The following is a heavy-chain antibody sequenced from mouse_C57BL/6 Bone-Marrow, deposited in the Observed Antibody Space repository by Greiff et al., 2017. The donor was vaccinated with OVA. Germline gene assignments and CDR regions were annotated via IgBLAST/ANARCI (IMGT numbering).Heavy chain of an antibody. J-gene: IGHJ1*03. CDR3: ARPLITTVLYWYFDV. CDR2: ISSGGSYT. D-gene: IGHD1-1*01. Sequence: EVQLVESGGDLVKPGGSLKLSCAASGFTFSSYGMSWVRQTPDKRLEWVATISSGGSYTYYPDSVKGRFTISRDNAKNTLYLQMSSLKSEDTAMYYCARPLITTVLYWYFDVWGTGTTVTVSS. CDR1: GFTFSSYG. V-gene: IGHV5-6*01.